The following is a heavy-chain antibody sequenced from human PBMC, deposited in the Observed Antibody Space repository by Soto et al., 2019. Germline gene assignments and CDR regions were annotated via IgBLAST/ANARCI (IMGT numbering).Heavy chain of an antibody. CDR3: AVAVAGPTAIGY. J-gene: IGHJ4*02. D-gene: IGHD6-19*01. Sequence: GGSLRLSWAASGFTFSSYWMHWVRQAPGKGLVWVSRINSDGSSTSYADSVKGRFTISRDNAKNTLYLQMNSLRAEDTAVYYCAVAVAGPTAIGYWGQGTLVTVSS. V-gene: IGHV3-74*01. CDR2: INSDGSST. CDR1: GFTFSSYW.